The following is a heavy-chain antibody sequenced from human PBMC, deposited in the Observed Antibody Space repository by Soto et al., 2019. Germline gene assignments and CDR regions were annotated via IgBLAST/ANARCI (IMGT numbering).Heavy chain of an antibody. J-gene: IGHJ5*01. V-gene: IGHV1-69*04. CDR1: GGTLSDYA. Sequence: QVQLVQSGAEVKKPGSSVKVSCKASGGTLSDYAINWVRQAPGQGLEWMGRIIPIFGIPNYAQKFQGRVTITADRSTYTAYMEVASLRSEDTAVYYCASSLIVPAATWFDPWGPRIPVIVS. CDR2: IIPIFGIP. CDR3: ASSLIVPAATWFDP. D-gene: IGHD2-2*01.